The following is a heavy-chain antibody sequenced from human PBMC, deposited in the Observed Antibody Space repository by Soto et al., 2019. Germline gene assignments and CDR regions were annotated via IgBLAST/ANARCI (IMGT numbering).Heavy chain of an antibody. V-gene: IGHV4-4*02. J-gene: IGHJ5*02. CDR2: IHDSGST. D-gene: IGHD3-9*01. CDR3: AGQWAAGYGAFDP. CDR1: GGSISSDRW. Sequence: QVKLQESGPGLEKPSGTLSLTCAVSGGSISSDRWWTWVRQAPGKGLEWIGEIHDSGSTNYNLSLKSRVTISIDKSKNQFSLEMTSVTAADTDIYYCAGQWAAGYGAFDPWGQGTLVTVSS.